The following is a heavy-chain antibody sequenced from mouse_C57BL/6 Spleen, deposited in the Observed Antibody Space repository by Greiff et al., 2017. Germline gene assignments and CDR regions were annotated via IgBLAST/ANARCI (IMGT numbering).Heavy chain of an antibody. CDR2: INLNNGGT. J-gene: IGHJ3*01. V-gene: IGHV1-18*01. Sequence: EVQLQRSGPGLVKPGASVKIPCKASGYTFPDYNMDWVKQSHGKSLEWIGDINLNNGGTIYNQKFKGKPTSTVDKTSSTAYMELRSLTSEDNAVYYCARKGDDYGDVPPFAYWGQGTLVTVSA. D-gene: IGHD2-4*01. CDR3: ARKGDDYGDVPPFAY. CDR1: GYTFPDYN.